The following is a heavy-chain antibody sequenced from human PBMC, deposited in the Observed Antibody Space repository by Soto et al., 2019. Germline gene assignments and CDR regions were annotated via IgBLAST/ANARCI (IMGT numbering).Heavy chain of an antibody. Sequence: PGESLKICCKCSGCSFTSYWIGWVSQLPGKGLEWMGIIYPGDSDTRYSPSFQGQVTISADKSISTAYLQWSSLKASDTAMYYCARQIYDSDTGPNFQYYFDSWGQGTPVTVSS. CDR1: GCSFTSYW. CDR3: ARQIYDSDTGPNFQYYFDS. V-gene: IGHV5-51*01. CDR2: IYPGDSDT. D-gene: IGHD3-22*01. J-gene: IGHJ4*02.